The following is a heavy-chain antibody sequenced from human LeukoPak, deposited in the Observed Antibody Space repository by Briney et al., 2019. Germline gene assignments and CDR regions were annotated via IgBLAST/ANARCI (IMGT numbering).Heavy chain of an antibody. V-gene: IGHV4-34*01. Sequence: PSETLSLTCAVYGGSFSGYYWSWIRQPPGKGLEWIGEINHSGSTNYNPSLKSRVTISVDTSKNQFSLKLSSVTAADTAVYYCARRLNRRGYYYYGMDVWGQGTTVTVSS. CDR3: ARRLNRRGYYYYGMDV. CDR2: INHSGST. J-gene: IGHJ6*02. D-gene: IGHD1-14*01. CDR1: GGSFSGYY.